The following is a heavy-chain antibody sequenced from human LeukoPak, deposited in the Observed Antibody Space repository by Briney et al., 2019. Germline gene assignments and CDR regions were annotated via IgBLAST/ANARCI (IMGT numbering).Heavy chain of an antibody. J-gene: IGHJ4*02. D-gene: IGHD3-9*01. CDR1: GFTVSSNY. CDR2: IYSGGST. CDR3: ARGGFDWLLSPFDY. Sequence: GGSLRLSCAASGFTVSSNYMSWVRQAPGKGLEWVSVIYSGGSTYYADSVKGRFTISRDNSKNTLYLQMNSLRAEDTAVYYCARGGFDWLLSPFDYWGQGTLVTVSS. V-gene: IGHV3-66*01.